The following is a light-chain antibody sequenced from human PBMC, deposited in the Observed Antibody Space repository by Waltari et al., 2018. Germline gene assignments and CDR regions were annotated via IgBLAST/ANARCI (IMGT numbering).Light chain of an antibody. V-gene: IGKV3-20*01. Sequence: EIVLTQSPGTLSLSPGERATLSCWASQSVGSTLAGYQLKPGQQPRLLIYGASSRAPGIPDRVSCSGSGTEFRLTIGRLEPEDFAVYYCQHYVRLPVTFGQGTKVEIK. CDR3: QHYVRLPVT. CDR1: QSVGST. J-gene: IGKJ1*01. CDR2: GAS.